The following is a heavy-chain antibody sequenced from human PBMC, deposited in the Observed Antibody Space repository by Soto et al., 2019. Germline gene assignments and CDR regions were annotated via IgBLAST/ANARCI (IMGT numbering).Heavy chain of an antibody. CDR1: GYTFTSYG. CDR2: ISAYNGNT. D-gene: IGHD1-26*01. CDR3: ATQLLYSGSYLTGYYYYGMDV. Sequence: ASVKVSCKASGYTFTSYGISWVRQAPGQGLEWMGWISAYNGNTNYAQKLQGRVTMTTGTSTSTAYMELRSLRSDDTAVYYCATQLLYSGSYLTGYYYYGMDVWGQGTTVTVSS. J-gene: IGHJ6*02. V-gene: IGHV1-18*04.